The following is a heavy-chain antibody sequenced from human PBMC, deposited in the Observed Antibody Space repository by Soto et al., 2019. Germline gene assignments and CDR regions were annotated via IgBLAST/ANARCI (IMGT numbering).Heavy chain of an antibody. J-gene: IGHJ1*01. V-gene: IGHV1-18*01. CDR2: ISAYNGNT. CDR1: GYTFTSYG. D-gene: IGHD2-2*01. CDR3: ARVPDCSSTSCGAEYFQH. Sequence: ASVKVSCKASGYTFTSYGISWVRQAPGQGLEWMGWISAYNGNTNYAQKLQGRVTMTTDTSTSTAYMELRSLRSDDAAVYYCARVPDCSSTSCGAEYFQHWGQGTLVTVSS.